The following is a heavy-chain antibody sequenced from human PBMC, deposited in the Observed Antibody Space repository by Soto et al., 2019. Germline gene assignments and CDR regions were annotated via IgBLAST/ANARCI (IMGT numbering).Heavy chain of an antibody. J-gene: IGHJ3*02. Sequence: GGSLILSCAASGFTVSSNYMSWVLQAPGKGLEWVSVIYSGGSTYYADSVKGRFTISRDNSKNTLYLQMNSLRAEDTAVYYWARDLAGSGQSYAFDIWGQGTMVTVS. CDR3: ARDLAGSGQSYAFDI. CDR1: GFTVSSNY. CDR2: IYSGGST. V-gene: IGHV3-66*01. D-gene: IGHD1-1*01.